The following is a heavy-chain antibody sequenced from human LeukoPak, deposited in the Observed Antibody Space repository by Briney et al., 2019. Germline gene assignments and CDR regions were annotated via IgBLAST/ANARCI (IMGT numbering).Heavy chain of an antibody. D-gene: IGHD3-10*01. CDR1: GFTFSTYG. Sequence: GSLRLSCTASGFTFSTYGMHWVRQAPGKGLEWVTLISYDGSTKYYSDSVKGRFTLSRDNSKNTLYLQMNSLRAEDTAVYYCAKGPYGSGSYLDYWGQGTLVTVSS. J-gene: IGHJ4*02. V-gene: IGHV3-30*18. CDR2: ISYDGSTK. CDR3: AKGPYGSGSYLDY.